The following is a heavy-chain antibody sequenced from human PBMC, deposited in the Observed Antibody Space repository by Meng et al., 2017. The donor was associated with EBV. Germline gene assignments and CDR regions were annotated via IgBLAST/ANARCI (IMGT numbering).Heavy chain of an antibody. Sequence: QVPLVQSGAEGKKPGASVKVSCKASGYTFTGYYMHWVRHAPGQGLEWMGRINPNSGGTNYAQKFQGRVTMTRDTSISTAYMELSRLRSDDTAVYYYARVGIAVAGTGDYWGQGTLVTVSS. J-gene: IGHJ4*02. CDR2: INPNSGGT. D-gene: IGHD6-19*01. V-gene: IGHV1-2*06. CDR1: GYTFTGYY. CDR3: ARVGIAVAGTGDY.